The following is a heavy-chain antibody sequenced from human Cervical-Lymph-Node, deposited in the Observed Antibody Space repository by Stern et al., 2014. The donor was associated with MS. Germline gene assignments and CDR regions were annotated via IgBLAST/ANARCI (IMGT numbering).Heavy chain of an antibody. D-gene: IGHD2-15*01. J-gene: IGHJ3*02. CDR3: ARDRLEYCRDGTCSIDAFDI. CDR2: GFHSGTT. Sequence: QVQLQESGPGLVKPSGTLSLTCAVSGASISSSNWWSWVRQPPGKGLEWIGEGFHSGTTNYNPSLTSRVTISVDKSKNHFTLRLGSVTAADTAVYYCARDRLEYCRDGTCSIDAFDIWGQGTTVIVSS. V-gene: IGHV4-4*02. CDR1: GASISSSNW.